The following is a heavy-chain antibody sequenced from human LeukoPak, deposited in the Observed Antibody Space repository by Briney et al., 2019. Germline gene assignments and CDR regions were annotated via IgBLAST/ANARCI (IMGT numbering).Heavy chain of an antibody. CDR1: GFTFSSYW. Sequence: QPGGSLRLSCAASGFTFSSYWMSWVRQAPGKGLEWVANIKQDGSEKYYVDSVKGRFTISRDNAKNSLYLQMNSLRAEDTAAYYCARDRGDGYSSSWGDYWGQGTLVTVSS. V-gene: IGHV3-7*01. CDR2: IKQDGSEK. D-gene: IGHD6-13*01. CDR3: ARDRGDGYSSSWGDY. J-gene: IGHJ4*02.